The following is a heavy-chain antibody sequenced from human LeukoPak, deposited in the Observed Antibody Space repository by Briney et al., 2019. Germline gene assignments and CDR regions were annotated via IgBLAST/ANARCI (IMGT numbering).Heavy chain of an antibody. D-gene: IGHD3-10*01. Sequence: SETLSLTCAVYGGSFSGYYWSWIRQPPGKGLEWIGEINHSGSTNYNPSLKSRVTISVDTSKNQFSLKLSSVTAADTAVYYCARSHVLLWFGESKYYFDYWGQGTLVTVSS. CDR2: INHSGST. J-gene: IGHJ4*02. CDR1: GGSFSGYY. CDR3: ARSHVLLWFGESKYYFDY. V-gene: IGHV4-34*01.